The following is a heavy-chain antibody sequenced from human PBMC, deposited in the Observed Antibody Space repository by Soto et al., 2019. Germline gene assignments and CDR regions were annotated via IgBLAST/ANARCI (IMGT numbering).Heavy chain of an antibody. Sequence: EVQLVESGGGLVQPGGSLKLSCAASGLTFSDSAIHWVRQASGKGLEWVGRIRSKTNNYATTYAASVKGRFTISRDDSKNTAYLQMNSLKTEDTAVYHCTRPKNELRFYSYNGTDVWGQGTTVTVSS. CDR1: GLTFSDSA. CDR2: IRSKTNNYAT. V-gene: IGHV3-73*02. J-gene: IGHJ6*02. CDR3: TRPKNELRFYSYNGTDV. D-gene: IGHD5-12*01.